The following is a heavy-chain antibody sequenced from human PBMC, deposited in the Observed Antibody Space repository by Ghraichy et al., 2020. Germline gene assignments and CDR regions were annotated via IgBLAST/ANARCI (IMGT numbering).Heavy chain of an antibody. J-gene: IGHJ4*02. CDR3: ARGRGKWYYFDY. V-gene: IGHV4-34*01. D-gene: IGHD2-15*01. CDR2: INHSGST. CDR1: GGSFSGYY. Sequence: GSLRLSCAVYGGSFSGYYWSWIRQPPGKGLEWIGEINHSGSTNYNPSLKSRVTISVDTSKNQFSLKLSSVTAADTAVYYCARGRGKWYYFDYWGQGTLVTVSS.